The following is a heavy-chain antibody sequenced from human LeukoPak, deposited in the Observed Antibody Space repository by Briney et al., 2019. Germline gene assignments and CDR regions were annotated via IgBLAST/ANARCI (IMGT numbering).Heavy chain of an antibody. D-gene: IGHD2-2*02. CDR1: GYTFTSYD. V-gene: IGHV1-8*01. Sequence: ASVKVSCKASGYTFTSYDINWVRQATGQGLEWMGWMNPNSGNTGYAQKFQGRVTMTRNTSISTAYMELSSLRSEDTAVYYCARLRRYCSSTSCYRLRNWFGPWGQGTLVTVSS. CDR3: ARLRRYCSSTSCYRLRNWFGP. CDR2: MNPNSGNT. J-gene: IGHJ5*02.